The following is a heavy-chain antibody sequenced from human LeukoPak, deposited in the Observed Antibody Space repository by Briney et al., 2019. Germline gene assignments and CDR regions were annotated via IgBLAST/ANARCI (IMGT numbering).Heavy chain of an antibody. Sequence: GGSLRLSCAASGFTFSDYNMHWVRQAPGKGLEWMAVISYQGINEYYADSVKGRFTISRDNSKSTLHLQMNSLRAEDTAVYYCAKVRWDNSGWYYLDTWGQGTLLTVSS. CDR1: GFTFSDYN. CDR3: AKVRWDNSGWYYLDT. J-gene: IGHJ4*02. D-gene: IGHD6-19*01. CDR2: ISYQGINE. V-gene: IGHV3-30*18.